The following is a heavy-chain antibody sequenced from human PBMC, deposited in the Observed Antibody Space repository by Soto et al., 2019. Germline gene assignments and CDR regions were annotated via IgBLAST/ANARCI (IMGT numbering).Heavy chain of an antibody. D-gene: IGHD3-22*01. CDR2: IYYSGST. CDR3: ARENYDSIGWLDH. CDR1: GGSISSYY. Sequence: TLSLTCTVSGGSISSYYWSWIRQPPGKGLEWIGYIYYSGSTYYNPSLKSRVTISIDTSKNQFSLKLSSVTAADTAVYYCARENYDSIGWLDHWGQGTLVTVSS. J-gene: IGHJ4*02. V-gene: IGHV4-59*06.